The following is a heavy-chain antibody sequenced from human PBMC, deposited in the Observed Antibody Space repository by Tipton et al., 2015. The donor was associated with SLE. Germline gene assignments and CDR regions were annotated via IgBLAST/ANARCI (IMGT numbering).Heavy chain of an antibody. CDR2: IYYTGST. D-gene: IGHD3-10*01. CDR1: GGSMRSYY. J-gene: IGHJ3*02. V-gene: IGHV4-59*08. Sequence: TLSLTCNVSGGSMRSYYWSWIRQSPGKGLEWIGYIYYTGSTDYNPALMSRVTISVDTSKNQFSLKVWYVTAADTAVYYCARRDPYNGPSAFDIWGQGRMVIVSS. CDR3: ARRDPYNGPSAFDI.